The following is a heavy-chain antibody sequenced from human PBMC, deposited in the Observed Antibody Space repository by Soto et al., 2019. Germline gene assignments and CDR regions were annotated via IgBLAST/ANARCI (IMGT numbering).Heavy chain of an antibody. J-gene: IGHJ4*02. Sequence: EVQLVESGGGLVKPGGSLSLSCAASGFTFSSYSMNWVRQAPGKGLEWVSSISSSSSYIYYADSVKGRFTISRDNAKNSLYLQMNSLRAEDTAVYYCAREALEMATIPGYWGQGTLVTVSS. CDR1: GFTFSSYS. CDR3: AREALEMATIPGY. D-gene: IGHD5-12*01. V-gene: IGHV3-21*01. CDR2: ISSSSSYI.